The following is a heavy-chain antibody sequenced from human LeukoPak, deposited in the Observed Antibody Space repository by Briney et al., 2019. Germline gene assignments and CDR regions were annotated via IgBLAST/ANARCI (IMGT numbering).Heavy chain of an antibody. J-gene: IGHJ4*02. D-gene: IGHD2-2*01. CDR1: GGSISSSSYY. CDR2: IYYSGST. V-gene: IGHV4-39*01. Sequence: SETLSLTCTVSGGSISSSSYYWGWIRQPPGTGLEWIGSIYYSGSTYYNPSLKSRVTISVDTSKNQFSLKLSSVTAADTAVYYCARQSVVPAATNIFDYWGQGTLVTVSS. CDR3: ARQSVVPAATNIFDY.